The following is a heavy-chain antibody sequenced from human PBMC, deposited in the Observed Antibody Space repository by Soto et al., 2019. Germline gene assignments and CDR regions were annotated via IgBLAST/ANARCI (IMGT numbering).Heavy chain of an antibody. CDR2: ISGSGGTT. V-gene: IGHV3-23*01. Sequence: GGSLRLSCAASGFTFSSYAMSWVRQAPGKGLEWVSAISGSGGTTYYADSEKGPFTISRDNSKNTQYLQMNSLRDEDTAVYYCAKSEGVFPDYDCWSDYYWDYWGQGTLVTVSS. CDR3: AKSEGVFPDYDCWSDYYWDY. CDR1: GFTFSSYA. J-gene: IGHJ4*02. D-gene: IGHD3-3*01.